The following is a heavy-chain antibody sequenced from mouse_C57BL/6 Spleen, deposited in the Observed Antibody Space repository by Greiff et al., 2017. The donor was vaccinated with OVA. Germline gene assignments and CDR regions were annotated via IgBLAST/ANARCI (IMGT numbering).Heavy chain of an antibody. CDR1: GFAFSSSG. J-gene: IGHJ2*01. V-gene: IGHV1-82*01. Sequence: QVKLQQSGAELVKPGASVKMSCKASGFAFSSSGMHWVKQRPGKGLEWIGSLTTGGGDTNYSGTFKGKATLTADKSSSTAYMQLSSLTSEDSAVYFCARGNYDDGGVDYWGQGTTLTVSS. D-gene: IGHD2-4*01. CDR2: LTTGGGDT. CDR3: ARGNYDDGGVDY.